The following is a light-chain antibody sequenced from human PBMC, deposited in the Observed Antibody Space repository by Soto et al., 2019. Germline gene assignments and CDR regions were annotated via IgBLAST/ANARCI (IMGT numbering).Light chain of an antibody. J-gene: IGLJ1*01. V-gene: IGLV2-8*01. CDR2: EVS. Sequence: QSVLTQPPSASGSPGQSVTISCTGTSSDVGGYNYVSWYQQHPGKAPKLMIYEVSKRPSGVPDRFSGSKSGNTASLTVSGLQAEDEADYYCSSYAGSNNVFGTGTQLTVL. CDR1: SSDVGGYNY. CDR3: SSYAGSNNV.